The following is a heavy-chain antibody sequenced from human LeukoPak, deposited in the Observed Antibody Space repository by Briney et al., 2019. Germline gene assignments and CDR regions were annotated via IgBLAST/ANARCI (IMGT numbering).Heavy chain of an antibody. D-gene: IGHD3-10*01. J-gene: IGHJ4*02. CDR3: AAVPESYYTVYYFNY. V-gene: IGHV4-34*01. CDR2: INHSGSS. CDR1: GGSFSDYY. Sequence: SETLSLTCAVYGGSFSDYYWSWIRQPPGKGLEWIAEINHSGSSKYNPSLKSRVTISVDTSKNQFSLKLTSVTAADTAVYYCAAVPESYYTVYYFNYWGQGTLVTVSS.